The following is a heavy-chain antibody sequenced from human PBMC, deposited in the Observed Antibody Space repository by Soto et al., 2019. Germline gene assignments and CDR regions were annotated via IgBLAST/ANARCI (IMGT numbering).Heavy chain of an antibody. CDR2: INSDGSRT. Sequence: GGSLRLSCEASGFTFSSYWMHWVRQAPWKGLVWVSRINSDGSRTSYADSVKGRFTISRDNAKNTLYLEMNSLRAEDTAVYYCARDFLTYDSSDGWGQGTLVTVSS. V-gene: IGHV3-74*01. CDR3: ARDFLTYDSSDG. J-gene: IGHJ4*02. CDR1: GFTFSSYW. D-gene: IGHD3-22*01.